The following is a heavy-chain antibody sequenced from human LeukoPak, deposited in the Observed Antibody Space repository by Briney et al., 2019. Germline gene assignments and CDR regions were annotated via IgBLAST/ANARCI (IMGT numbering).Heavy chain of an antibody. J-gene: IGHJ6*02. CDR2: ISSSSSYI. Sequence: SGGSLRLFCAASGFTFSSYSMNWVRQAPGKGLEWVSSISSSSSYIYYADSVKGRFTISRDNAKNSLYLQMNSLRADETAVYYCARLRPYSSTWYAYYGMDVWGQGTTVTVSS. CDR3: ARLRPYSSTWYAYYGMDV. D-gene: IGHD6-13*01. V-gene: IGHV3-21*01. CDR1: GFTFSSYS.